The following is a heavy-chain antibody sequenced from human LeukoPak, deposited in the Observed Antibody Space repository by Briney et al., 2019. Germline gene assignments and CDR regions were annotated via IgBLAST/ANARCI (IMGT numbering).Heavy chain of an antibody. J-gene: IGHJ6*03. D-gene: IGHD2-21*02. V-gene: IGHV4-4*02. CDR3: ARKRGDSLRMGNYYYYYYMDV. CDR1: GGSISSSNW. CDR2: IYQSGST. Sequence: SETLSLTCAVSGGSISSSNWWSWVRQSPGKGLEWIGEIYQSGSTNYNPSLKSRVTISVDKSKNQFSLKLSSVTAADTAVYYCARKRGDSLRMGNYYYYYYMDVWGKGTTVTVSS.